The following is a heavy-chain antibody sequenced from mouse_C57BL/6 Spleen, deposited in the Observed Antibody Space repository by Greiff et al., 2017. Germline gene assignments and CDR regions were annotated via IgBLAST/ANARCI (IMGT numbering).Heavy chain of an antibody. CDR3: ARSLNDYGYYFDY. Sequence: EVQLQQSGPELVKPGASVKIPCKASGYTFTDYNMDWVKQSHGKSLEWIGDINPNNGGTNYNQKFKGKATLTVDKSSSTAYMELRSLTSEDTAVYYCARSLNDYGYYFDYWGQGTTLTVSS. CDR2: INPNNGGT. D-gene: IGHD2-4*01. CDR1: GYTFTDYN. J-gene: IGHJ2*01. V-gene: IGHV1-18*01.